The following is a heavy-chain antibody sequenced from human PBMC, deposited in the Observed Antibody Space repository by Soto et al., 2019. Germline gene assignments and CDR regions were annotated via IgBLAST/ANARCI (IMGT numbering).Heavy chain of an antibody. V-gene: IGHV1-18*01. Sequence: SAVKVSCKASGYTFTSYGISWVRQAPGQGLEGMGWISAYNGNTNYAQKLQGRVTMTTDTSTSTAYMELRSLRSDDTAVYYCARDWAYCSGGSCYLDAYRGQGTLVTVHS. CDR3: ARDWAYCSGGSCYLDAY. J-gene: IGHJ4*02. D-gene: IGHD2-15*01. CDR2: ISAYNGNT. CDR1: GYTFTSYG.